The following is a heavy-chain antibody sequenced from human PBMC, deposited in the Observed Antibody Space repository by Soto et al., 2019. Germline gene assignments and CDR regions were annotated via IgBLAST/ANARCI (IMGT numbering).Heavy chain of an antibody. Sequence: PGGSLRLSCAASGFTFSMSAMTWVRQAPGKGLEWVSTTGLNGRTTYYADSVKGRFTVSRGNSKNTLDLHMSSLRAEDTAVYYCATVHSTSRSFDYWGQGTLVTVSS. CDR2: TGLNGRTT. CDR1: GFTFSMSA. J-gene: IGHJ4*02. V-gene: IGHV3-23*01. CDR3: ATVHSTSRSFDY. D-gene: IGHD6-6*01.